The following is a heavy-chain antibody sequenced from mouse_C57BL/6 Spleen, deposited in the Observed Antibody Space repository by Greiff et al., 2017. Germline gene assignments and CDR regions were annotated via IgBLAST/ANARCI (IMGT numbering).Heavy chain of an antibody. D-gene: IGHD1-1*01. CDR2: IDPETGGT. J-gene: IGHJ2*01. CDR1: GYTFTDYE. V-gene: IGHV1-15*01. Sequence: VQLQQSGAELVRPGASVTLSCKASGYTFTDYEMHWVKQTPVHGLEWIGAIDPETGGTASNQKFKGKAILTADKSSSTAYMELRSLTSEDSAVYYCTRRGTVVARVGYFDYWGQGTTLTVSS. CDR3: TRRGTVVARVGYFDY.